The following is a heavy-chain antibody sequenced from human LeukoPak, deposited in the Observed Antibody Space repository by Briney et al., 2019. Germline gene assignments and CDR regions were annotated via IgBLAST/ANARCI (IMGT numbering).Heavy chain of an antibody. CDR3: VKDKYPVVVAATLDY. CDR2: ISSNGGIT. CDR1: GFTFSNYA. V-gene: IGHV3-64D*09. J-gene: IGHJ4*02. D-gene: IGHD2-15*01. Sequence: VGSLRLSCSASGFTFSNYAMHWVRQAPGKGLEYVSDISSNGGITYYADSVKGRFTVSRDNSKNMLYLQMNSLRAEDTAVYYCVKDKYPVVVAATLDYWGQGILVTVSS.